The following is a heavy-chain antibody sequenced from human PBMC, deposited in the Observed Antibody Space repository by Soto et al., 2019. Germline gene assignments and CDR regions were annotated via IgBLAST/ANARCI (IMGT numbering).Heavy chain of an antibody. CDR2: FFPNDEK. V-gene: IGHV2-26*01. CDR3: ALIQDPSRVDFYLASFDP. Sequence: PTLVNPTETLTLTCTVSGLSLNNGRLGVSWIRQPPGKALEWLAPFFPNDEKSYSTALKSRLTISKDTSRSHVVVTMSNMDPADSVTYYCALIQDPSRVDFYLASFDPWGQGTLVTVAS. CDR1: GLSLNNGRLG. J-gene: IGHJ5*02. D-gene: IGHD2-21*02.